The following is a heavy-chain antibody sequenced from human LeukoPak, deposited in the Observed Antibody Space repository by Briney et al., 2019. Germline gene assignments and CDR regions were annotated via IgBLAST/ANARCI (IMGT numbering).Heavy chain of an antibody. CDR3: ARLARGAFDP. Sequence: SETLSLTCTVSGGSLSSYYWSWIRQPPGKGLEWIGYIYTSGGTNYNPSLKSRVTISVDTSKNQFSLKLSAVTAADTAVYYCARLARGAFDPWGQGTLVTVSS. CDR1: GGSLSSYY. CDR2: IYTSGGT. D-gene: IGHD1-26*01. V-gene: IGHV4-4*09. J-gene: IGHJ5*02.